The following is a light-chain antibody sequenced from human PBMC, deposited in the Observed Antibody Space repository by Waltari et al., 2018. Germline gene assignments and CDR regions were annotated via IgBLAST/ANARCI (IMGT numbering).Light chain of an antibody. J-gene: IGKJ1*01. CDR1: QSVSRA. CDR3: QHYLRLPVT. CDR2: GAS. V-gene: IGKV3-20*01. Sequence: EIVLTQSPGTLPLSLGERATLSCRASQSVSRALTCYQQNPGQAPRLLIYGASTRATGIPDRFSGSGSGTDFSLTISRLEPDDFAVYYCQHYLRLPVTFGQGTTVEI.